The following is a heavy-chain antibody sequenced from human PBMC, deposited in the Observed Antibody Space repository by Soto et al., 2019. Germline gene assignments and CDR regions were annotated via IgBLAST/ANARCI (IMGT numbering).Heavy chain of an antibody. CDR2: IYWDDDK. CDR3: AHRGYMNGNWDQGYFDF. J-gene: IGHJ4*02. Sequence: QITLKESGPTRVKPTQTLTLTCTFSGFSLTTSGVGVGWIRKTPGKALEWLAVIYWDDDKRYSPSLKSRLTITQDNSKNQVVLTMAYVDPVDTATYFCAHRGYMNGNWDQGYFDFWGQGTLVTVSS. CDR1: GFSLTTSGVG. D-gene: IGHD7-27*01. V-gene: IGHV2-5*02.